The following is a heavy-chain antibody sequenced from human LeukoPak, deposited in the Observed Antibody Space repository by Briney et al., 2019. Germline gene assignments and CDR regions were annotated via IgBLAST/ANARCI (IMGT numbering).Heavy chain of an antibody. V-gene: IGHV3-11*04. CDR3: AREDGEAYFDY. J-gene: IGHJ4*02. CDR1: GFTFSDYY. Sequence: WGSLRLSCAASGFTFSDYYMSWIRQAPGKGLEWVSYISSSGSTIYYADSVKGRFTISRDNAKNSLCLQMNSVRAEDTAVYYCAREDGEAYFDYWGQGTLVTVSS. CDR2: ISSSGSTI.